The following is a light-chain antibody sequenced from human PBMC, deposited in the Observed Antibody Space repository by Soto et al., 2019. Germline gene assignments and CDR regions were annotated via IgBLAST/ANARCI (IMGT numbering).Light chain of an antibody. J-gene: IGLJ2*01. V-gene: IGLV2-14*01. CDR3: SSYTSSSTLHVV. Sequence: QSALTQPASVSGSPGQSITISCTGTSSDVGGYNYVSWYQQHPGKAPKLRIYDVSNRPSGVSNRFSGSKSGNTASLTISGLQAEDEADYYCSSYTSSSTLHVVFGGGTKLTV. CDR1: SSDVGGYNY. CDR2: DVS.